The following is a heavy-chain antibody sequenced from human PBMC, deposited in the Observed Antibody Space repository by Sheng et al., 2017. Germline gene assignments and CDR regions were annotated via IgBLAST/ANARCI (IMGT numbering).Heavy chain of an antibody. CDR2: VIPVFRTP. CDR3: ARFRGKCGGDCYPTDV. D-gene: IGHD2-21*02. J-gene: IGHJ6*02. V-gene: IGHV1-69*18. CDR1: GFTFSDYY. Sequence: QVQLVESGGGLVKPGESLRLSCAASGFTFSDYYMSWIRQAPGKGLEWMGRVIPVFRTPNYAQKFQGRVTITADVSTSTVYMELTSLTSEDTAIYYCARFRGKCGGDCYPTDVWGQGTTVTVSS.